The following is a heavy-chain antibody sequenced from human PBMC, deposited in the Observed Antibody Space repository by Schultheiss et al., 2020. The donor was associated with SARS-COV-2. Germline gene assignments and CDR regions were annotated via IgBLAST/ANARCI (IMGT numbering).Heavy chain of an antibody. CDR3: ARQGEYSSSFFDY. CDR1: GYSFTSYW. CDR2: IYPGDSDT. D-gene: IGHD6-6*01. J-gene: IGHJ4*02. Sequence: GESLKISCKGSGYSFTSYWIGWVRQIPGKGLEWMGIIYPGDSDTRYSPSFQGQVTISADKSISTAYLQWSSLKASDTAMYYCARQGEYSSSFFDYWGQGTLVTVSS. V-gene: IGHV5-51*01.